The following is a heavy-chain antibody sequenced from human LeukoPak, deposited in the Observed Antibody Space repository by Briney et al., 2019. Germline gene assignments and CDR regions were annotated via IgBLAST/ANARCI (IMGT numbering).Heavy chain of an antibody. D-gene: IGHD3-22*01. CDR2: IFYTGNA. V-gene: IGHV4-59*12. Sequence: PSETLSLTCTVSGGSISGYHWNWIRQSPGKGLEWIANIFYTGNADYNPSLKSRVTISLDTPKNQISLILTSVTAADTAVYYCARDSAQIVDYYDSTWGQGTMVTVSS. CDR1: GGSISGYH. J-gene: IGHJ3*01. CDR3: ARDSAQIVDYYDST.